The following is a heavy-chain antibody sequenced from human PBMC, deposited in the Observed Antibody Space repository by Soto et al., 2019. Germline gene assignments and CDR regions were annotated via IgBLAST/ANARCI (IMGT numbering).Heavy chain of an antibody. CDR3: ARRDFYCGSNCYSGDYAMDV. Sequence: GGSLRLSCTASGFTFNIYAMHWVRQAPGKGLEWVAIISYDRRKIAYTESVRGRFNISRDNSKNKLYLQMDRKRTDDTAVYYCARRDFYCGSNCYSGDYAMDVWGQGTTVTGSS. CDR2: ISYDRRKI. V-gene: IGHV3-30*04. CDR1: GFTFNIYA. D-gene: IGHD2-21*01. J-gene: IGHJ6*02.